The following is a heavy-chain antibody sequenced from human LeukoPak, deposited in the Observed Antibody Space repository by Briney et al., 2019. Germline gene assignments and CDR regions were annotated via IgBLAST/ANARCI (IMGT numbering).Heavy chain of an antibody. J-gene: IGHJ4*02. CDR3: ARHTMVRGVIIIPFDY. Sequence: GASVKVSCKASGYTFTSYDINWVRQAPGQGLEWMGWISAYNGNTNYAQKLQGRVTMTTDTSTSTAYMELRSLRSDDTAVYYCARHTMVRGVIIIPFDYWGQGTLVTVSS. V-gene: IGHV1-18*01. CDR1: GYTFTSYD. D-gene: IGHD3-10*01. CDR2: ISAYNGNT.